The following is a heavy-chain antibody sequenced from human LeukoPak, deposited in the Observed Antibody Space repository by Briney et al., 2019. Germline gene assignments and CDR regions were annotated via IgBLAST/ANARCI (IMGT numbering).Heavy chain of an antibody. CDR3: ARGGSSGDGYRIYHFDY. D-gene: IGHD5-18*01. J-gene: IGHJ4*02. CDR1: GGSFSGYY. Sequence: SETLSLTCAVYGGSFSGYYWSWIRQPPGKGLEWIGEINHSGSTNYNPSLKSRVTISVDTSKNQFSLKLSPVTAADTAVYYCARGGSSGDGYRIYHFDYWGQGTLVTVSS. CDR2: INHSGST. V-gene: IGHV4-34*01.